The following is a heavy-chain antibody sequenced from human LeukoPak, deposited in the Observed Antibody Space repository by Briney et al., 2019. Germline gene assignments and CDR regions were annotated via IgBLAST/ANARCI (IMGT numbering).Heavy chain of an antibody. D-gene: IGHD3-22*01. Sequence: SETLSLTCAVYGGSFSGYYWSWIRQPPGKGLEWIGEINHSGSTNYNPSLKSRVTISVDTSKNQFSLKLSSVTAADTAVYYCARSKYYYESSFRYWGQGTLVTVSS. CDR3: ARSKYYYESSFRY. V-gene: IGHV4-34*01. CDR1: GGSFSGYY. CDR2: INHSGST. J-gene: IGHJ4*02.